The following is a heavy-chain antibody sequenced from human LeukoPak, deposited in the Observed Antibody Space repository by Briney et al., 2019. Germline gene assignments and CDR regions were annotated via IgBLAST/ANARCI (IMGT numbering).Heavy chain of an antibody. CDR1: GFIFRSYG. CDR2: IYTNGHDT. CDR3: AHLVWEYVGGLDV. J-gene: IGHJ6*02. V-gene: IGHV3-23*05. Sequence: PGGSLRLSCAASGFIFRSYGMNWVRQAPGKGLEWVSGIYTNGHDTRYAESVKGRFTISRDNSKNTLYLQMHSLRVEDTAVYYCAHLVWEYVGGLDVWGQGTTVTVSS. D-gene: IGHD3/OR15-3a*01.